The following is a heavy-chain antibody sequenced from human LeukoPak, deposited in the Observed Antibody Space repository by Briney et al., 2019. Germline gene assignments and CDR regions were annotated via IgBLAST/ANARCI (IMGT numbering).Heavy chain of an antibody. J-gene: IGHJ3*02. CDR2: IYYSGST. D-gene: IGHD1-26*01. Sequence: SEALSLTCSVSGGSISSSSYYWAWIRQPPGKGLEWIGSIYYSGSTYYNPSLKSRVTISIDTSKNQFSLNLSSVTASDTAVYYCARARSGSYYSGAFDIWGQGTMVTVSS. V-gene: IGHV4-39*07. CDR3: ARARSGSYYSGAFDI. CDR1: GGSISSSSYY.